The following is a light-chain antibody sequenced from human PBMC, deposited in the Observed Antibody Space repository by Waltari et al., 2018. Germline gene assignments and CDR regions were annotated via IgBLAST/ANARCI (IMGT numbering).Light chain of an antibody. CDR2: AAS. J-gene: IGKJ2*01. CDR1: QSISSY. CDR3: QQSYSTPPYT. Sequence: DIQMTQSPSSLSASVGDRVTITCRASQSISSYLNWYQQKPGKAPKLLIYAASSLQSGVPQRFSGSGSGTDFTLTISSLQPEDFATYYCQQSYSTPPYTFGQGTKLEIK. V-gene: IGKV1-39*01.